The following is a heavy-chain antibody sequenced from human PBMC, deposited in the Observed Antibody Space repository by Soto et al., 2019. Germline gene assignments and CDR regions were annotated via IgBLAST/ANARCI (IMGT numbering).Heavy chain of an antibody. D-gene: IGHD6-6*01. V-gene: IGHV4-59*01. CDR1: GGSISSYY. CDR2: IYYGGST. Sequence: PWETLSLTCTVSGGSISSYYWSWIRQPPGKGLEWIGYIYYGGSTNYNPSLKSRVPISVDTSKNQFSLKLISVTAADTAVYYCARGIEYSSSSGYYYYGMDVWGQGTTVTVSS. J-gene: IGHJ6*02. CDR3: ARGIEYSSSSGYYYYGMDV.